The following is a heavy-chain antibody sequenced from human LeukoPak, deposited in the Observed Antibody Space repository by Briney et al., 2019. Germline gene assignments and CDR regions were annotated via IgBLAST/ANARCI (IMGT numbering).Heavy chain of an antibody. D-gene: IGHD3-10*01. J-gene: IGHJ6*03. CDR3: ASAQTGILWFGELFNYYMDV. Sequence: SETLSLTCTVSGDSISNISYYWGWIRQPPGKGLEWIGTIYYSGSTFYNPSLKSRVTISVDTSKNQFSLKLSSVTAADTAVYYCASAQTGILWFGELFNYYMDVWGKGTTVTVSS. V-gene: IGHV4-39*07. CDR2: IYYSGST. CDR1: GDSISNISYY.